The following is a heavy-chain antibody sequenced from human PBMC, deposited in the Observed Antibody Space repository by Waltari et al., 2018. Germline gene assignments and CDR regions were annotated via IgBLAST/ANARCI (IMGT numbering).Heavy chain of an antibody. J-gene: IGHJ6*02. CDR3: ARPHATSYYYYGMDV. Sequence: QAQLVQSGAEVKKPGASVKVSCKASGYTFTGYYMHWVRQAPGQGLEWMGWINPNSGGTNYAQKFQGRVTMTRDTSISTAYMELSRLRSDDTAVYYCARPHATSYYYYGMDVWGQGTTVTVSS. V-gene: IGHV1-2*02. CDR2: INPNSGGT. CDR1: GYTFTGYY.